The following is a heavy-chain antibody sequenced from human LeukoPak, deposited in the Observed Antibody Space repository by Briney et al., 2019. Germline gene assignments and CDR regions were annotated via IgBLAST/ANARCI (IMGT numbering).Heavy chain of an antibody. D-gene: IGHD3-3*01. J-gene: IGHJ5*02. CDR2: IYVGGST. CDR3: ARNSGGFWSGYYVWFDP. CDR1: GFTVSSNY. Sequence: GGSLTLSCAASGFTVSSNYMSWVRQAPGKGLEWVSDIYVGGSTYYADSVNCRFTISRDNSKNTLYLQMNRLRAEDTAVYYCARNSGGFWSGYYVWFDPWGQGTLVTVSS. V-gene: IGHV3-53*01.